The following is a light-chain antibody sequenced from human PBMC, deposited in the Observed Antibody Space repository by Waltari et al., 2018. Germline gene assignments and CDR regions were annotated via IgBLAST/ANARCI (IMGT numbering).Light chain of an antibody. CDR3: QAWDTSAVF. J-gene: IGLJ2*01. V-gene: IGLV3-1*01. CDR2: EEP. CDR1: HFVNRN. Sequence: SFELTQPPSVSVSPGQTAYITCPGTHFVNRNPSCNQQKSGQSPVLLIYEEPKRPPGIPERFSASNSGSTATLTISATQAMDEADYYCQAWDTSAVFFGGGTKLTVL.